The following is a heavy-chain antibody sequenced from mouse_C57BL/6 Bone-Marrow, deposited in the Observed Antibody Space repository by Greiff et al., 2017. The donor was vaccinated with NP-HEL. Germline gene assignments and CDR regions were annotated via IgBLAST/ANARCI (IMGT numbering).Heavy chain of an antibody. V-gene: IGHV1-55*01. D-gene: IGHD1-1*01. Sequence: VQLQQPGAELVKPGASVKMSCKASGYTFTSYWITWVKQRPGQGLEWIGDIYPGSGSTNYNEKFKSKATLTVDTSSSTAYMQLSSLTSEDSAVYYCASGLLRFRDYFDYWGQGTTLTVS. CDR3: ASGLLRFRDYFDY. CDR1: GYTFTSYW. J-gene: IGHJ2*01. CDR2: IYPGSGST.